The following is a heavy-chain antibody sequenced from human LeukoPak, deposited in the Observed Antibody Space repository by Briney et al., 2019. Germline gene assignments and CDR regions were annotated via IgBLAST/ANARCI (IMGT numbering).Heavy chain of an antibody. CDR3: ARHDEGSGWYRSYIDL. V-gene: IGHV4-4*09. Sequence: PSETLSLTCTVSGGSISSYYCSWIRQPPGKGLEWIGYISTSGSTDYSPSLKSRVTISVDTSKNQFSLKLSSVTAADTAVYYCARHDEGSGWYRSYIDLWGRGTLVTVSS. CDR2: ISTSGST. J-gene: IGHJ2*01. D-gene: IGHD6-19*01. CDR1: GGSISSYY.